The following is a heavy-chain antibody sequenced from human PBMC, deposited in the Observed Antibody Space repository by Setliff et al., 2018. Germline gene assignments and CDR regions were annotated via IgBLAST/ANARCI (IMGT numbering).Heavy chain of an antibody. V-gene: IGHV4-34*01. D-gene: IGHD2-2*01. CDR1: DGSFSGYY. CDR2: IDHSGNT. Sequence: SETLSLTCAVYDGSFSGYYWRWIRQPPGKGLEWIGEIDHSGNTNYNPSLKSRVTIFVDTSKNQFSLKLNSVTAADMAVYYCARGYCSSSGCFFAGWFDPWGQGTLVTVSS. CDR3: ARGYCSSSGCFFAGWFDP. J-gene: IGHJ5*02.